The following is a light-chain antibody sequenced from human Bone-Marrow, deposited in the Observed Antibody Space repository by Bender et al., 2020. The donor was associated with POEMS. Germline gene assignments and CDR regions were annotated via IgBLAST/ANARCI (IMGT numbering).Light chain of an antibody. Sequence: SALAQPASVSGSPGQSITISCTGTTNDVGSYDLVSWYQQHPGRAPKLLIYENTKRPSAISYRFSASKSGNTASLTVSGLQTEDEADYYCCSYAISGIWVFGTGTQVTVL. J-gene: IGLJ1*01. CDR1: TNDVGSYDL. V-gene: IGLV2-23*01. CDR3: CSYAISGIWV. CDR2: ENT.